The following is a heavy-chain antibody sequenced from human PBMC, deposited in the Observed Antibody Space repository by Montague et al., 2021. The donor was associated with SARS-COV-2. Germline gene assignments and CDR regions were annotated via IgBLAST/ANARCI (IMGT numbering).Heavy chain of an antibody. V-gene: IGHV4-39*02. CDR1: GGTGSSRRYS. D-gene: IGHD6-19*01. CDR2: LYFGGSR. J-gene: IGHJ3*02. CDR3: ATNVGRRLSGWEDAFDI. Sequence: SETLSLTCTVSGGTGSSRRYSWGRISQSPGTGLDCIASLYFGGSRYYTPSLKSRVTISVDTSHFSLRLTSVTAADTAVYYCATNVGRRLSGWEDAFDIWGPGTILSVSS.